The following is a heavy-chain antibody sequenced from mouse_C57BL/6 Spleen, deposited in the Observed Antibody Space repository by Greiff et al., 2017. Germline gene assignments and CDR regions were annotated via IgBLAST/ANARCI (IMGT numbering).Heavy chain of an antibody. Sequence: EVHLVESGGGLVQPGGSLSLSCAASGFTFTDYYMSWVRQPPGKALEWLGFIRNKANGYTTEYSASVKGRFTISRDNSQSILYLQMNALRAEDSATYCCARYGNYGGYFDYWGQGTTLTVSS. CDR3: ARYGNYGGYFDY. V-gene: IGHV7-3*01. D-gene: IGHD2-1*01. CDR1: GFTFTDYY. J-gene: IGHJ2*01. CDR2: IRNKANGYTT.